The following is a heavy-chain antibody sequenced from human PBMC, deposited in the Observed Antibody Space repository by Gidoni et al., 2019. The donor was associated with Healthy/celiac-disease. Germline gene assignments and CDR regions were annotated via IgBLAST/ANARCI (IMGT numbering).Heavy chain of an antibody. CDR1: GGSISSSRYY. V-gene: IGHV4-39*01. CDR2: IYYSGST. D-gene: IGHD2-2*01. J-gene: IGHJ5*02. Sequence: QLQLQESGPGLVKPSETLSLTCTVSGGSISSSRYYWGWIRQPPGKGLEWIGIIYYSGSTYYDPSLKSRVTISVYTSKNQFSLKLSSVTAADTAVYYCARLGYCSSTSCSPKNDWFDPWGQGTLVTVSS. CDR3: ARLGYCSSTSCSPKNDWFDP.